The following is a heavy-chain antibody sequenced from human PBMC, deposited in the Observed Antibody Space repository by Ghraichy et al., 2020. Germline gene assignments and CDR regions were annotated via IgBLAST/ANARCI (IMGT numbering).Heavy chain of an antibody. CDR2: INHSGST. Sequence: SETLSLTCAVYGGSFSGYYWSWIRQPPGKGLEWIGEINHSGSTNYNPSLKSRVTISVDTSKNQFSLKLSSVTAADTAVYYCARGRGAGSGWYRENYFDYWGQGTRVTVSS. D-gene: IGHD6-19*01. J-gene: IGHJ4*02. V-gene: IGHV4-34*01. CDR3: ARGRGAGSGWYRENYFDY. CDR1: GGSFSGYY.